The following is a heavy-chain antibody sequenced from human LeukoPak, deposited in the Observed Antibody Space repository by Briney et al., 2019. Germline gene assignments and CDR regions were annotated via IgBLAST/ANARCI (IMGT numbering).Heavy chain of an antibody. CDR3: ARTLEYSSSGSDY. CDR1: GGSISSYY. D-gene: IGHD6-13*01. CDR2: IYYSGST. V-gene: IGHV4-59*12. Sequence: SETLSLTCTVSGGSISSYYWSWIRQPPGKGLEWIGYIYYSGSTNYNPSLKSRVTISVDTSKNQFSLKLSSVTAADTAVYYCARTLEYSSSGSDYWGQGTLVTVSS. J-gene: IGHJ4*02.